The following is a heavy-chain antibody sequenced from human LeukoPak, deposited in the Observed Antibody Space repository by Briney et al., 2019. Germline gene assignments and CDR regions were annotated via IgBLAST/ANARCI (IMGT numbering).Heavy chain of an antibody. D-gene: IGHD3-22*01. CDR1: GGSISSYY. J-gene: IGHJ3*02. V-gene: IGHV4-59*01. CDR3: ARDMTTYYYDSSGYYSPRDAFDI. Sequence: PSETLSLTCTVSGGSISSYYWSWIRQPPGKGLEWIGYIYYSGSTNYIPSLKSRVTISVDTSKNQFSLKLSSVTAADTAVYYCARDMTTYYYDSSGYYSPRDAFDIWGQGTMVTVSS. CDR2: IYYSGST.